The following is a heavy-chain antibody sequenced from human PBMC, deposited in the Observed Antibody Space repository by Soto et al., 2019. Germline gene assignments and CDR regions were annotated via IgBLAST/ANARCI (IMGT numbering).Heavy chain of an antibody. V-gene: IGHV6-1*01. CDR1: GDRVSSNSAA. J-gene: IGHJ4*02. CDR3: AREGYCSGGSCYGIDY. Sequence: QVQLQQSGPGLVKPSQTLSLTCAISGDRVSSNSAAWNWIRQSPSRGLEWLGRTYYRSKWYNDYAVSVKRRITINPDTSKNQFSLQLNSVTPEDTAVYYCAREGYCSGGSCYGIDYWGQGTLVTVSS. D-gene: IGHD2-15*01. CDR2: TYYRSKWYN.